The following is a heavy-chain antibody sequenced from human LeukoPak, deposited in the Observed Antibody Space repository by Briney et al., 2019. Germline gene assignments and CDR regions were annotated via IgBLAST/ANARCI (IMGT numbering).Heavy chain of an antibody. V-gene: IGHV1-2*02. J-gene: IGHJ4*02. D-gene: IGHD3-22*01. Sequence: AAVKVSCKASGYTFTGYYMHWVRQAPGQGLEWMGWINPNSGGTNYVQRFQGRVTMTRDTSIRTDYMEVSRLRSDETAVYYCASSVRPYYYDSSAVFDYWGQGTLVTVSS. CDR2: INPNSGGT. CDR1: GYTFTGYY. CDR3: ASSVRPYYYDSSAVFDY.